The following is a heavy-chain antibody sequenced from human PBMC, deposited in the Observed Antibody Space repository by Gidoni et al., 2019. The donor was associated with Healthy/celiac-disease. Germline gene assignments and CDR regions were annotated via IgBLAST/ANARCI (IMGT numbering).Heavy chain of an antibody. CDR3: ARATYDFWSGYYFDY. V-gene: IGHV4-39*01. D-gene: IGHD3-3*01. J-gene: IGHJ4*02. CDR2: IYYSGST. CDR1: GGSLSSSSYY. Sequence: QLQLQESGPGLVKPSETLSLTCTVSGGSLSSSSYYWGWIRQPPGKGLDWIGSIYYSGSTYYNPSLKSRVTISVDTSKNQFSLKLSSVTAADTAVYYCARATYDFWSGYYFDYWGQGTLVTVSS.